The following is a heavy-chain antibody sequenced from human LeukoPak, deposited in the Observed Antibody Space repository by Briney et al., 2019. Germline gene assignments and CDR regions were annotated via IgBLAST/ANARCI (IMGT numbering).Heavy chain of an antibody. J-gene: IGHJ6*04. CDR2: ISAYNGNT. Sequence: GASVKVSCKASGYTFTSYGISWVRQAPGQGLEWMGWISAYNGNTNYAQKLQGRVTMTTDTSTGTAYMELRSLRSDDTAVYYCARDSGKYQLLYYYYYYGMDVWGKGTTVTVSS. CDR1: GYTFTSYG. D-gene: IGHD2-2*01. V-gene: IGHV1-18*04. CDR3: ARDSGKYQLLYYYYYYGMDV.